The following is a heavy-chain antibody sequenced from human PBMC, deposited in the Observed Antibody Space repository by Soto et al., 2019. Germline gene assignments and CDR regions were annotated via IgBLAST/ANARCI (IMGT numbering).Heavy chain of an antibody. V-gene: IGHV4-59*12. CDR2: IYYSGST. CDR3: ARVPDV. Sequence: SETLSLTCTVSGGSISSYYWSWIRQPPGKGLEWIGYIYYSGSTYYNPSLKSRVTISVDRSKNQFSLKLNSVTAADTAVYYCARVPDVWGHGTTVTGSS. J-gene: IGHJ6*02. CDR1: GGSISSYY.